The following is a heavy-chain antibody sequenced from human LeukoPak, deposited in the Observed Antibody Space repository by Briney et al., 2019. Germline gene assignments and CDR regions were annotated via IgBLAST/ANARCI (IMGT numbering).Heavy chain of an antibody. D-gene: IGHD6-13*01. J-gene: IGHJ4*02. CDR1: GYTFTGYY. Sequence: GASVKVSCKASGYTFTGYYMHWVRQAPGQGLEWMGWINPNSGGTNYAQKFQGRVTMTRDTSISTAYMELSRLRSDDTAVYYCARDHSSSWYHFDYWGQGTLVTVSS. V-gene: IGHV1-2*02. CDR3: ARDHSSSWYHFDY. CDR2: INPNSGGT.